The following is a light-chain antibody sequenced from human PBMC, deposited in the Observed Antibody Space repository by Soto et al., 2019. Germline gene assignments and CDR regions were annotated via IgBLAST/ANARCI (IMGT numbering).Light chain of an antibody. CDR3: QTWGSGIVV. CDR2: LNSDGSH. J-gene: IGLJ2*01. Sequence: QLVLTQSPSASASLGASVKLTCTLSSGHSNYAIAWHQQQSEKGPRYLMKLNSDGSHSKGDGIPDRFSGSSSGAERYLTISSXXSXXEADYYCQTWGSGIVVFGGGTKL. CDR1: SGHSNYA. V-gene: IGLV4-69*01.